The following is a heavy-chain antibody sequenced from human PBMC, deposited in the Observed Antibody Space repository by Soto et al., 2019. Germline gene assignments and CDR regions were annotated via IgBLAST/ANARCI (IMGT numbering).Heavy chain of an antibody. CDR3: ARAAKRAYCGGDCYLFDY. D-gene: IGHD2-21*02. Sequence: SETLSLTYPVSGGSISSGGYYWSWIRQHPGKGLEWIGYIYYSGSTYYNPSLKSRVTISVDTSKNQFSLKLSSVTAADTAVYYCARAAKRAYCGGDCYLFDYWGQGTLVTVSS. CDR1: GGSISSGGYY. V-gene: IGHV4-31*03. J-gene: IGHJ4*02. CDR2: IYYSGST.